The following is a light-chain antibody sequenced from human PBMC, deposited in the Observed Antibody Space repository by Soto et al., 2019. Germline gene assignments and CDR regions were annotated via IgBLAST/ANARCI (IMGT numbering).Light chain of an antibody. Sequence: DTVLTQSPGTLSLSPGERATLCCRASQSVSSYLAWYQQKPGQAPGLLIYDTSTRASGVPDRFSGSGSGTEFTLTISRLEPEDFAVYYCQQYGTSPQTFGQGTKV. V-gene: IGKV3-20*01. CDR2: DTS. J-gene: IGKJ1*01. CDR1: QSVSSY. CDR3: QQYGTSPQT.